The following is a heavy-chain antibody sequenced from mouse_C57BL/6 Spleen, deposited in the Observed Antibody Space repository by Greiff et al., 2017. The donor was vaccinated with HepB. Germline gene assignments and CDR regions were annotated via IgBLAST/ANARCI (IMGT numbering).Heavy chain of an antibody. CDR2: IHPNSGST. CDR3: ARYSYYSNFSFAV. Sequence: VKLQQPGAELVKPGASVKLSCKASGYTFTSYWMHWVKQRPGQGLEWIGMIHPNSGSTNYNEKFKSKATLTVDKSSSTAYMQLSSLTSEDSAVYFCARYSYYSNFSFAVWGQGTLVTVSA. J-gene: IGHJ3*01. CDR1: GYTFTSYW. D-gene: IGHD2-5*01. V-gene: IGHV1-64*01.